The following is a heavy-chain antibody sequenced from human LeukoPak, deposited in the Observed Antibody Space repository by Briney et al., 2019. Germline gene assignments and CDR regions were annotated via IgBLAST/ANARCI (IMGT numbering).Heavy chain of an antibody. CDR3: ARWSCDH. Sequence: GTSLRLSCAASGFTFSIYGMHWVRQAPGKGLEWVSFIWYDGIEKYYADSVKGRFTISRYNSKNTLFMQMSSLTDEDTAVYYCARWSCDHWGQGSLVTVSS. J-gene: IGHJ5*02. CDR1: GFTFSIYG. V-gene: IGHV3-33*01. CDR2: IWYDGIEK.